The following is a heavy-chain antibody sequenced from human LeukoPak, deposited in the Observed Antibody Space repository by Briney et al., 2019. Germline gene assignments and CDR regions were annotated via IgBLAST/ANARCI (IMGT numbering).Heavy chain of an antibody. D-gene: IGHD5-24*01. Sequence: PGGSLRLSCAASGFIFDDYGMNWVRQTPGKGLEWVSGINWNGGRTGYTDSVKGRFTISRDNSKNTLSLQMNSLRVEDTAIYYCAKDIQLSTWGLGTMVTVSS. CDR2: INWNGGRT. V-gene: IGHV3-20*04. J-gene: IGHJ3*01. CDR1: GFIFDDYG. CDR3: AKDIQLST.